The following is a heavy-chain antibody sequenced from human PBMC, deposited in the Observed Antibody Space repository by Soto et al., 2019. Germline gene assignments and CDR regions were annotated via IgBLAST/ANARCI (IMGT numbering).Heavy chain of an antibody. D-gene: IGHD3-10*02. CDR3: AHVFTSLAPFDS. CDR2: IYWDEDK. Sequence: QITLKESGPTLVKPTQTLTLTCTFSGVSLSTSGVGVGWIRQPPGKALEWLGFIYWDEDKRYSPSLKSRLTITKDTSKSQVVRTMPNMDPVDTATYYCAHVFTSLAPFDSWGQGTLVTVSA. V-gene: IGHV2-5*02. CDR1: GVSLSTSGVG. J-gene: IGHJ4*02.